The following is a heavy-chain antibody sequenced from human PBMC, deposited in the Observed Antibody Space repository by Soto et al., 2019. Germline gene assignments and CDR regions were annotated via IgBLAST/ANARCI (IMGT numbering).Heavy chain of an antibody. CDR3: AGEGGGSVLRFLEWFRIPYGMDV. J-gene: IGHJ6*02. CDR2: INPNSGGT. D-gene: IGHD3-3*01. CDR1: GYTFTGYY. Sequence: QVQLVQSGAEVKKPGASVKVSCKASGYTFTGYYMHWVRQAPRQGLEWMGWINPNSGGTNYAQKFQGWVYLTRDRSNGTGYMELGRLRSDDTAVYYCAGEGGGSVLRFLEWFRIPYGMDVWGQGTTVTVSS. V-gene: IGHV1-2*04.